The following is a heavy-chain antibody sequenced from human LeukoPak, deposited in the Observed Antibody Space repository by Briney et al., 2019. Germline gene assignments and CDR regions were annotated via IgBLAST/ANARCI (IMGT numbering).Heavy chain of an antibody. V-gene: IGHV4-59*02. CDR3: ARHNGDSYLDL. J-gene: IGHJ4*02. D-gene: IGHD2-21*01. Sequence: SATLSLTRTVSGVSVRSSFWSWIRQPPGKGLEYIGYVHHSGNTKYNPSLQSRVTMSVDTARSQFSLNLSSVTPADSAVYYCARHNGDSYLDLWAQGSLVTVSS. CDR1: GVSVRSSF. CDR2: VHHSGNT.